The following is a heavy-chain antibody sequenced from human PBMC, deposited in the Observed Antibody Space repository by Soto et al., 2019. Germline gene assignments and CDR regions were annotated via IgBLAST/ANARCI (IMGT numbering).Heavy chain of an antibody. D-gene: IGHD3-3*01. J-gene: IGHJ6*02. CDR1: GYSFTSYW. CDR3: ARLRVVTPYYYYYGMDV. V-gene: IGHV5-51*01. Sequence: GESLKISCKGSGYSFTSYWIGWVRQMPGKGLEWMGIIYPGDSDTRYSPSFQGQVTISADKSISTAYLQWSSLKASDTAMYYCARLRVVTPYYYYYGMDVWGQGTTVTVSS. CDR2: IYPGDSDT.